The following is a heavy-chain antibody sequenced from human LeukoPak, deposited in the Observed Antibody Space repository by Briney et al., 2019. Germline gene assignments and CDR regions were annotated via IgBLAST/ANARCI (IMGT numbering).Heavy chain of an antibody. V-gene: IGHV4-59*01. CDR3: GRDGNGYGVYLDY. J-gene: IGHJ4*02. CDR1: SCTISRYA. D-gene: IGHD4-17*01. CDR2: IYSSGST. Sequence: PGESLTLSCTVSSCTISRYARTWVRQPPGKGLEWIAYIYSSGSTNYNPSLKSRFTISVDTYNNQFSLKLSSVTAADTAVYYCGRDGNGYGVYLDYWGQGTLVTVSS.